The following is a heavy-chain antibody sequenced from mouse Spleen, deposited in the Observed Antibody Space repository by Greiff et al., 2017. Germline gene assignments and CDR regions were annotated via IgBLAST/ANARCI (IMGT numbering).Heavy chain of an antibody. CDR2: IRSKSSNYAT. CDR3: VRDGYYYGSSSYAMDY. J-gene: IGHJ4*01. Sequence: EVQRVESGGGLVQPKGSLKLSCAASGFTFNTYAMHWVRQAPGKGLEWVARIRSKSSNYATYYADSVKDRFTISRDDSQSMLYLQMNNLKTEDTAMYYCVRDGYYYGSSSYAMDYWGQGTSVTVSS. CDR1: GFTFNTYA. D-gene: IGHD1-1*01. V-gene: IGHV10-3*01.